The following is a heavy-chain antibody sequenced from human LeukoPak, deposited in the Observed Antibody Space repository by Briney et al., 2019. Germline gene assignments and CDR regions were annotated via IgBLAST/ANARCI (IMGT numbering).Heavy chain of an antibody. CDR1: GFTFSSYE. D-gene: IGHD3-22*01. CDR2: TSSSGSTI. CDR3: AKGGMIVARGLFDY. V-gene: IGHV3-48*03. J-gene: IGHJ4*02. Sequence: SGGSLRLSCAASGFTFSSYEMNWVRQAPGKGLEWVSYTSSSGSTIYYADSVKGRFTISRDNAKNSLYLQMNSLRAEDTAVYYCAKGGMIVARGLFDYWGQGTLVTVSS.